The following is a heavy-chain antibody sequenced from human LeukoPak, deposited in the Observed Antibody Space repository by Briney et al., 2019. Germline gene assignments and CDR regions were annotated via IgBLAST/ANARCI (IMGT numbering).Heavy chain of an antibody. J-gene: IGHJ3*02. CDR2: ISGSGGST. Sequence: PGGSLRLSCAASGFTFSSYAMSWVRQAPGKGLEWVSAISGSGGSTYYADSVKGRFTISRDNSKNTLYLQMNSLRAEDTAVYYCAKDLPLLATIAVDAFDIWGQGTMVTVSS. V-gene: IGHV3-23*01. D-gene: IGHD6-19*01. CDR1: GFTFSSYA. CDR3: AKDLPLLATIAVDAFDI.